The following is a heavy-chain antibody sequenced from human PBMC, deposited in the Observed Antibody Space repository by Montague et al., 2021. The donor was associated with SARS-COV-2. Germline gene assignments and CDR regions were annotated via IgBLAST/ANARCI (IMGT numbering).Heavy chain of an antibody. D-gene: IGHD1-1*01. CDR3: ASELENYFDY. J-gene: IGHJ4*02. Sequence: SLRLSCAASGFTFSSYAMHWVCQAPGKGLEWVAVISYDGSNKYYADSVKGRFTISRDNSKNTLYLQMNSLRAEDTAVYYCASELENYFDYWGQGTLVTVSS. V-gene: IGHV3-30*04. CDR1: GFTFSSYA. CDR2: ISYDGSNK.